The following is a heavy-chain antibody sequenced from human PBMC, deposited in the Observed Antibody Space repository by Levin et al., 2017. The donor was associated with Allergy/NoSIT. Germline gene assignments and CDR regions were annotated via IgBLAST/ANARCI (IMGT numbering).Heavy chain of an antibody. CDR3: AKGRAAVVAAINY. CDR1: GFTFSNYA. CDR2: ISGSGDSI. Sequence: GGSLRLSCAASGFTFSNYALTWVRQAPEKGLEWVSAISGSGDSIDYADSVKGRFTISRDNSKNTVYLQLNSLRAEDTAVYYCAKGRAAVVAAINYWGQGTLVTVSS. J-gene: IGHJ4*02. D-gene: IGHD2-15*01. V-gene: IGHV3-23*01.